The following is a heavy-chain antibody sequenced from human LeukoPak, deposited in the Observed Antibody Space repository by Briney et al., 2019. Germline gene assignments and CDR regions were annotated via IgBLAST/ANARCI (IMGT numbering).Heavy chain of an antibody. Sequence: SETLSLTCTVSGGSISSSGYYWGWIRQPPGKGLEWIGSIYYSGNTYYNPSLKGRVTISVDTSKNQFSLKLSSVTAADTAVYYCARFTTTVTNAWFDPWGQGTLVTVSS. J-gene: IGHJ5*02. V-gene: IGHV4-39*01. D-gene: IGHD4-17*01. CDR1: GGSISSSGYY. CDR3: ARFTTTVTNAWFDP. CDR2: IYYSGNT.